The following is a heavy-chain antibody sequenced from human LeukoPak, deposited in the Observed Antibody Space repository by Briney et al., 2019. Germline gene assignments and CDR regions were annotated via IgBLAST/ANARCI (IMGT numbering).Heavy chain of an antibody. CDR2: ISSSSSYI. CDR3: ARGAVVSTYYFDS. CDR1: GFTFNSYS. V-gene: IGHV3-21*01. Sequence: GGCLRLSCAASGFTFNSYSMNWVRQAPGKGLEWVSSISSSSSYIYYADSVKGRFTISRDNAKNSLYLQMNSLRAEDTAVYYCARGAVVSTYYFDSWGQGTLVTVSS. J-gene: IGHJ4*02. D-gene: IGHD2-2*01.